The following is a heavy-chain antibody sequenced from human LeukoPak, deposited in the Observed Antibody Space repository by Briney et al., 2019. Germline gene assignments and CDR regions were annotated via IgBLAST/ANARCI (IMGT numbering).Heavy chain of an antibody. CDR2: ISYDGSNK. CDR1: GFTFSSYA. CDR3: AKAAVVFDAFDI. Sequence: GGSLRLSCAASGFTFSSYAMHWVRQAPGKGLEWVAVISYDGSNKYYADSVKGRFTMSRDNSKNTLYLQMNSLRAEDTAVYYCAKAAVVFDAFDIWGQGTMVTVSS. V-gene: IGHV3-30-3*01. D-gene: IGHD3-16*01. J-gene: IGHJ3*02.